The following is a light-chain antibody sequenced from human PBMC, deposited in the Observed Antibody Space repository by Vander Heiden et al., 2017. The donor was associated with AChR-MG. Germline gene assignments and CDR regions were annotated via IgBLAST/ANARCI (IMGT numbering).Light chain of an antibody. CDR1: QSDSYNS. J-gene: IGKJ2*01. V-gene: IGKV3-20*01. CDR3: QRYGSSQGYI. Sequence: VLTQSPCTSSVSPGERATLACRASQSDSYNSLVWYQQKPGQAPRLLIYGAASRATGIPDRFSGTGSGTEFTLTVTRMEPEDFAVYYCQRYGSSQGYIYGPGTKLEL. CDR2: GAA.